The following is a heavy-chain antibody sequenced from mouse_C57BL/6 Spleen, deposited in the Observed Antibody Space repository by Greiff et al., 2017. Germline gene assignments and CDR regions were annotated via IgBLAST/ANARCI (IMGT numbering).Heavy chain of an antibody. V-gene: IGHV6-3*01. CDR3: TNWDVGYAMDY. D-gene: IGHD4-1*02. Sequence: EVKLQESGGGLVQPGGSMKLSCVASGFTFSNYWMNWVRQSPEKGLEWVAQIRLKSDNYATHYAESVKGRFTISRDDSKSSVYLQMNNLRAEDTGIYYCTNWDVGYAMDYWGQGTSVTVSS. J-gene: IGHJ4*01. CDR1: GFTFSNYW. CDR2: IRLKSDNYAT.